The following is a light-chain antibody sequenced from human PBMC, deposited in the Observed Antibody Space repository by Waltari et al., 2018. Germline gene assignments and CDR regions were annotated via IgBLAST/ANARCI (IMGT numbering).Light chain of an antibody. J-gene: IGKJ4*01. V-gene: IGKV3-11*01. CDR2: DAS. CDR3: QQRSNWPALT. Sequence: EIVLTQSPATLSLSPGERATLSCRASLSVSSYLAWYQQTPCQAPRLLIYDASNRATGIPARFSGSGSVTDFTLTISSLEPEDCAVYYCQQRSNWPALTFGGGTKVEIK. CDR1: LSVSSY.